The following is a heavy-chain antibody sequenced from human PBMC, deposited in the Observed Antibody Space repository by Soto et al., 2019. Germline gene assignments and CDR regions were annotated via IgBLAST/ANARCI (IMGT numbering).Heavy chain of an antibody. CDR3: AYLPCSGGSCYWFSYSGMDV. CDR2: IYWDDDK. V-gene: IGHV2-5*02. Sequence: QITLKESGPTLVKPTQTLTLTCTFSGFSLSTSGVGVAWIRQPPGKALECLALIYWDDDKRYRPSLDTRLTITKDTPKNQVVLTMAHRDSVDTATYYCAYLPCSGGSCYWFSYSGMDVWGQGTTVTVSS. J-gene: IGHJ6*02. D-gene: IGHD2-15*01. CDR1: GFSLSTSGVG.